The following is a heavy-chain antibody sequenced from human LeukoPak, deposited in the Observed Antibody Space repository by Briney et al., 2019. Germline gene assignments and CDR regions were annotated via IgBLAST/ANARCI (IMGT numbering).Heavy chain of an antibody. D-gene: IGHD3-10*01. CDR3: ARFEFGELQVDY. V-gene: IGHV5-10-1*01. J-gene: IGHJ4*02. Sequence: SPSFQGHVTISADKSFSTVYLQWCSLKASDTAMYYCARFEFGELQVDYWGQGTLVTVSS.